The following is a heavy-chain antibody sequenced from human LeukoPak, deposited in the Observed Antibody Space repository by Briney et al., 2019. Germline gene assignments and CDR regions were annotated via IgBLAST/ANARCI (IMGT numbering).Heavy chain of an antibody. V-gene: IGHV4-59*08. CDR2: IYYSGST. Sequence: SETLSLTCAVYGGSFSGYYWSWIRQPPGKGLEWIGYIYYSGSTNYNPSLKSRVTISVDTSKNQFSLKLSSVTAADTAVYYCARHAGGEVEGYFDYWGQGTLVTVSS. J-gene: IGHJ4*02. CDR1: GGSFSGYY. D-gene: IGHD1-14*01. CDR3: ARHAGGEVEGYFDY.